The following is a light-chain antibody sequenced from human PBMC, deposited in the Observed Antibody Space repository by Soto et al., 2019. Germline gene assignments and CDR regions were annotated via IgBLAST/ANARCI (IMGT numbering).Light chain of an antibody. CDR3: CSYAGSSTYWV. Sequence: QSALTQPASVSGSPGQSITISCTGTSSDVGSYNLVSWYQQHPGKAPKLMIYEVSNRPSGVSYRFSGSKSGNTASLTISGLQAEDEADYYCCSYAGSSTYWVFGGGTKVTVL. CDR2: EVS. J-gene: IGLJ3*02. CDR1: SSDVGSYNL. V-gene: IGLV2-23*02.